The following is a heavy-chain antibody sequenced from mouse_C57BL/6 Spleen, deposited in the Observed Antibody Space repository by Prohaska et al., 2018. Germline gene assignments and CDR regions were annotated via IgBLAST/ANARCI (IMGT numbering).Heavy chain of an antibody. CDR3: ARDGYYFNYYAMDY. CDR2: INPNNGGT. J-gene: IGHJ4*01. V-gene: IGHV1-22*01. Sequence: GYTFTDYNMHWVKQSHGKSLEWIGYINPNNGGTSYNQKFKGKATLTVNKSSSTAYMELRSLTSEDSAVYYCARDGYYFNYYAMDYWGQGTSVNVSS. D-gene: IGHD2-3*01. CDR1: GYTFTDYN.